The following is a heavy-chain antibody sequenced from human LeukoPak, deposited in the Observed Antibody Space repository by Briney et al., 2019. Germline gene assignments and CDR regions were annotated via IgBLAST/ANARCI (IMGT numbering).Heavy chain of an antibody. Sequence: SETLSLTCIVSGYSISSGYYWGWIRQPPGKGLEWIGSIYSGSTYYNPSLKSRITISVDTSKNQFSLKLSSVTAADTAVYYYARAPNAGGNGAFDIWGQGTMVTVSS. D-gene: IGHD4-23*01. CDR2: IYSGST. CDR1: GYSISSGYY. V-gene: IGHV4-38-2*02. CDR3: ARAPNAGGNGAFDI. J-gene: IGHJ3*02.